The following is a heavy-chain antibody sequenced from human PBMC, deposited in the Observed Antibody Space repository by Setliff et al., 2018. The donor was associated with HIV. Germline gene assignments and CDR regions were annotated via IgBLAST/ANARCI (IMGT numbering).Heavy chain of an antibody. V-gene: IGHV3-30*14. CDR3: AKGGDLRYCSSTSCLPLDY. J-gene: IGHJ4*01. CDR2: ISYDGSYE. Sequence: PGGSLRLSCAASGSTFSIYAMHWVRQAPGKGLEWVAFISYDGSYEYYADSVKGRFTISRDNSKNTLYLQMNSLRAEDTAVYYCAKGGDLRYCSSTSCLPLDYW. D-gene: IGHD2-2*01. CDR1: GSTFSIYA.